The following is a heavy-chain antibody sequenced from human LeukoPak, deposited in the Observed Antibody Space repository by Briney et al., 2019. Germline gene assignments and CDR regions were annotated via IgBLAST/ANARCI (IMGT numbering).Heavy chain of an antibody. CDR2: IYPGDSDT. V-gene: IGHV5-51*01. CDR1: GYSFSNNW. Sequence: GESLKISCKGSGYSFSNNWIGWVRKMPGKGLEWMGIIYPGDSDTRYSPSFQGQVTMSVDKSISTAYLQWNSLKASDTAMYYCARFGYCSSNSCPTPYYYLYYSMDVWGQGTTVTVSS. CDR3: ARFGYCSSNSCPTPYYYLYYSMDV. D-gene: IGHD2-2*01. J-gene: IGHJ6*02.